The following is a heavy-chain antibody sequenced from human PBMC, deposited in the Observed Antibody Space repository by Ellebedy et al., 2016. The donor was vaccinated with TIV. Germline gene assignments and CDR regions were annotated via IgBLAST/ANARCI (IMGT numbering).Heavy chain of an antibody. CDR2: ISWNNGAI. Sequence: SLKISCAASGFTFDDYAMPWVRQVPGKGLEWVSGISWNNGAIGYADSVKGRFTISRDNARNSLYLQMNSLRVEDTAFYYCARAEYGSGSFCDYWGQGTLVTVSS. CDR1: GFTFDDYA. V-gene: IGHV3-9*01. CDR3: ARAEYGSGSFCDY. J-gene: IGHJ4*02. D-gene: IGHD3-10*01.